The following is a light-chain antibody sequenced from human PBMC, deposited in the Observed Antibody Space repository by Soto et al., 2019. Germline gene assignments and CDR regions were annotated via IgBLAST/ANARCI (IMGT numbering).Light chain of an antibody. Sequence: DIQMTQSPSSLSASVGDRVTITCRASQSISSYLNWYHQKPGKAPKLLIYSASSLQSGVPSRFSGSGSGTDFTLTISSLQPEDFATYYCQQSYTTPWTGGQGTKVEIK. CDR1: QSISSY. CDR3: QQSYTTPWT. V-gene: IGKV1-39*01. J-gene: IGKJ1*01. CDR2: SAS.